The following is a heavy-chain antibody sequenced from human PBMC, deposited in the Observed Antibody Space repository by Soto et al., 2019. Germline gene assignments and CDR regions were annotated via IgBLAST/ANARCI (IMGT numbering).Heavy chain of an antibody. CDR3: SGGEAACVYFGLDV. Sequence: SETLSLTCTVSGGSITSSYWSWIRRPPGKGLEWIAYIYDTGISGYTPSTSYNPSLKSRVTMSVDTSKSQFSLTLTSVTAADKAFYYCSGGEAACVYFGLDVWGQGTTVSVS. V-gene: IGHV4-59*01. CDR1: GGSITSSY. J-gene: IGHJ6*02. D-gene: IGHD3-16*01. CDR2: IYDTGISGYTPST.